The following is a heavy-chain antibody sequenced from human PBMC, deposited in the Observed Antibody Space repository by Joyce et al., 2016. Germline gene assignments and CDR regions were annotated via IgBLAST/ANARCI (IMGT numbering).Heavy chain of an antibody. V-gene: IGHV1-69*01. CDR3: ARGTPLELVSADYNWFDP. CDR2: IIPIFGTT. Sequence: QVQLVQSGAEVKKPGSSVKVSCKASGGTFSTNTINWVRQAPGQGLEWMGGIIPIFGTTKFAQRFQGRLTITADESTTTAYMELSSLRSEDTAVYYCARGTPLELVSADYNWFDPWGQGTLVTVSS. D-gene: IGHD3-3*01. CDR1: GGTFSTNT. J-gene: IGHJ5*02.